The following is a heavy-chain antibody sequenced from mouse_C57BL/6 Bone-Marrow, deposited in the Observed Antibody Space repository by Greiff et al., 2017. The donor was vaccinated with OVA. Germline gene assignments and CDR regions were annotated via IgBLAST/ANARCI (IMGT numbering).Heavy chain of an antibody. CDR2: INPNNGGT. CDR1: GYTFTDYN. Sequence: VQLKESGPELVKPGASVKIPCKASGYTFTDYNMDWVKQSHGKSLEWIGDINPNNGGTIYNQKFKGKATLTVDKSSSTAYMELRSLTSEDTAVYYCARGYGSTGDYAMDYWGQGTSVTVSS. CDR3: ARGYGSTGDYAMDY. V-gene: IGHV1-18*01. J-gene: IGHJ4*01. D-gene: IGHD1-1*01.